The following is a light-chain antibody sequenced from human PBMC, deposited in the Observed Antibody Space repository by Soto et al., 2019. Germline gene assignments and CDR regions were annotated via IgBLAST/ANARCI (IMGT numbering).Light chain of an antibody. J-gene: IGKJ4*01. CDR2: LGS. CDR1: QSLLHSNGYNY. V-gene: IGKV2-28*01. CDR3: MQALQTPLT. Sequence: DIVRTQSPLSLPVTPGEPASISCRSSQSLLHSNGYNYLDWYLQKPGQSPQLLIYLGSNRSSGVPDRFSGSGSGTDFTLKISRVEAEDVGVYYCMQALQTPLTFGAGTKVDIK.